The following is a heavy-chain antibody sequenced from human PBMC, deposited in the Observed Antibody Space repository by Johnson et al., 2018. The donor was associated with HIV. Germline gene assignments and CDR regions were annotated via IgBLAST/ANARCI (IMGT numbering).Heavy chain of an antibody. J-gene: IGHJ3*02. CDR3: AKDIGDGYNRWGAFDI. V-gene: IGHV3-23*01. D-gene: IGHD5-24*01. Sequence: EVQLMESWGGLVQPGGSLRLSCAASGFTVSSNYMSWVRQAPGKGLEWVSDISGSGGDTYYADSVKGRFTISRDNSKNTLYLQMNSLRAEDTAVYYCAKDIGDGYNRWGAFDIWGQGTMVTVSA. CDR1: GFTVSSNY. CDR2: ISGSGGDT.